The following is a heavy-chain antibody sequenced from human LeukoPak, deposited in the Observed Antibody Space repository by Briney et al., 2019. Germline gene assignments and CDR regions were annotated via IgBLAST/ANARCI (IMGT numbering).Heavy chain of an antibody. D-gene: IGHD2-8*01. CDR3: AGHSGANGIGFDP. CDR1: GFSFDSYA. J-gene: IGHJ5*02. CDR2: ISYDGSNK. Sequence: GGSLRLSCAASGFSFDSYAMHWVRLAPGKGLEWVAVISYDGSNKYYADSVKGRFTISRDNSKNTLFLQMNSLRPDDTAVFYCAGHSGANGIGFDPWGQGTLVTVSS. V-gene: IGHV3-30*03.